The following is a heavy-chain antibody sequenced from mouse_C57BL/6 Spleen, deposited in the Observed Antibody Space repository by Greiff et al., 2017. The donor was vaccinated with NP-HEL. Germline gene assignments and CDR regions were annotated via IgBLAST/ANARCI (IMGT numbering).Heavy chain of an antibody. CDR1: GYTFTGYW. V-gene: IGHV1-9*01. D-gene: IGHD5-5*01. Sequence: VQVVESGAELMKPGASVKLSCKATGYTFTGYWIEWVKQRPGHGLEWIGEILPGSGSTNYNEKFKGKATFTAETSSNPAYMQLSSLTTEDSAIYYCARGPPTNYDWFAYWGQGTLVTVSA. CDR3: ARGPPTNYDWFAY. CDR2: ILPGSGST. J-gene: IGHJ3*01.